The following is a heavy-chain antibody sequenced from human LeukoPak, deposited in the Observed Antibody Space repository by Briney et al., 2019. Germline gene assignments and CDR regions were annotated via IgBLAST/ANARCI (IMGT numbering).Heavy chain of an antibody. CDR3: ARSYSNHLFGMDV. Sequence: PGGSLRLSCAASGFTFSNYWMTWVRQAPGKGLEWVANIKQDETEKYYVDSVKGRFTISRDNAKNSLFLQMNSLRAEDTAVYYCARSYSNHLFGMDVWGQGTAVTVSS. J-gene: IGHJ6*02. D-gene: IGHD4-11*01. V-gene: IGHV3-7*05. CDR1: GFTFSNYW. CDR2: IKQDETEK.